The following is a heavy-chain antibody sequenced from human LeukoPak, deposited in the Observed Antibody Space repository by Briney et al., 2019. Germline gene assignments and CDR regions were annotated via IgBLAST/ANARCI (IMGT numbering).Heavy chain of an antibody. V-gene: IGHV3-23*01. CDR1: GFTFKTHA. Sequence: GGSLRLSCAASGFTFKTHAMSWVRQAPGKGLEWVSRIDDSGVIRSYADSVKGRFTISSDNSKMTLTLQMNSLRAEDTAVYYCAKRLKRNYYYHYAMDVWGQGTTVTVSS. J-gene: IGHJ6*02. CDR2: IDDSGVIR. D-gene: IGHD3-22*01. CDR3: AKRLKRNYYYHYAMDV.